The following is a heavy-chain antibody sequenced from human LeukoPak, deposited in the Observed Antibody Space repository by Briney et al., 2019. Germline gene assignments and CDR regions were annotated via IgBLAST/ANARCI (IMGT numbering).Heavy chain of an antibody. Sequence: SGTLSLTCGVSGGSISSSNWWSWVRQPPGKGLEWIGEIYHSGSTNYNPSLKSRVTISVDTSKNQFSLKLSSVTAADTAVYYCARAQRITMVRGVIISYNWFDPWGQGTLVTVSS. D-gene: IGHD3-10*01. V-gene: IGHV4-4*02. CDR2: IYHSGST. J-gene: IGHJ5*02. CDR3: ARAQRITMVRGVIISYNWFDP. CDR1: GGSISSSNW.